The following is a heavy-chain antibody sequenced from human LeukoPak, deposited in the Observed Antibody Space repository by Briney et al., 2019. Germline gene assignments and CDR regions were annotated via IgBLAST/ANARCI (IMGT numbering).Heavy chain of an antibody. V-gene: IGHV3-30*02. Sequence: GGSLRLSCAASGFTFSSYGMHWVRQAPGKGLEWVAFIRYDGSNKYYADSVKGRFTISRDNSKNTLYLQMNSLRAEDTAVYYCARGSGGGGSCCRFDYWGQGTLVTVSS. D-gene: IGHD2-15*01. J-gene: IGHJ4*02. CDR1: GFTFSSYG. CDR3: ARGSGGGGSCCRFDY. CDR2: IRYDGSNK.